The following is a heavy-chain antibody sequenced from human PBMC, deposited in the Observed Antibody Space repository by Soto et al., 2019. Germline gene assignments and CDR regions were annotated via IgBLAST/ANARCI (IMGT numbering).Heavy chain of an antibody. D-gene: IGHD3-16*01. CDR2: IIPIHGTT. V-gene: IGHV1-69*01. Sequence: QMEQSGAEVRKHGSSVKVSCKPSGGSLTSYPMAWVRQAPGQGFEWMGGIIPIHGTTEYAQKFQGRVTITADESTHRATLEVTGLTSEDTAVYYCARGWGLVSWGQGTLVTVSS. CDR1: GGSLTSYP. CDR3: ARGWGLVS. J-gene: IGHJ4*02.